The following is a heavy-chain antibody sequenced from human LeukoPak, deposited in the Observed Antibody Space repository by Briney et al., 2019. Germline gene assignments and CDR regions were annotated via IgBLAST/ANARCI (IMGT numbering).Heavy chain of an antibody. V-gene: IGHV3-66*01. J-gene: IGHJ4*02. CDR3: ARVRWGGLYYFDY. CDR1: GFIVSRNY. CDR2: IYSGGNT. Sequence: GGSLRLSCAASGFIVSRNYMSWVRQAPGKGLEWVSTIYSGGNTYYVDSVKGRFTISRDNSKNTLYLQMNSLRAEDTAVYYCARVRWGGLYYFDYWGQGTLVTVSS. D-gene: IGHD3-16*01.